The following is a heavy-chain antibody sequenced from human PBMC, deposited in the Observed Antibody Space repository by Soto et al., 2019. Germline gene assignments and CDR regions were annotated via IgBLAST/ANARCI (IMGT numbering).Heavy chain of an antibody. Sequence: GGSLRLSCAASGFTFSSYAISWVRQAPGKGLEWVSAISGSGGSTYYADSVKGRFTISRDNSKNTLYLQMNSLRAEDTAVYYCAIPISSGYLGRFDYWGQGTLVTVSS. J-gene: IGHJ4*02. CDR3: AIPISSGYLGRFDY. D-gene: IGHD6-19*01. CDR2: ISGSGGST. CDR1: GFTFSSYA. V-gene: IGHV3-23*01.